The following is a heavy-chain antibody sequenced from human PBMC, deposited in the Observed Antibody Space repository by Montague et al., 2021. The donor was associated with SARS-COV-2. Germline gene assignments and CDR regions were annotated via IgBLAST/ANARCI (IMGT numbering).Heavy chain of an antibody. D-gene: IGHD2-8*01. CDR1: GGSISGFY. CDR3: ARLLRSCTNGVCRPYCSYALDV. V-gene: IGHV4-59*01. J-gene: IGHJ6*02. Sequence: SETLSLTCTVSGGSISGFYWSWIRQPPGKGLEWIGYIYYSGSTKYNPSLESRVAVSVDRSKNQFSLKLTSVTAADTAVYYCARLLRSCTNGVCRPYCSYALDVWGQGTTVTVSS. CDR2: IYYSGST.